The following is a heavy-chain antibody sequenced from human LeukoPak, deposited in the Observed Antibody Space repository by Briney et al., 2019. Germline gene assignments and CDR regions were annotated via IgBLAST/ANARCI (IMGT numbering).Heavy chain of an antibody. V-gene: IGHV3-9*01. CDR2: ISWNSGSI. J-gene: IGHJ6*03. Sequence: PGRSLRLSCAASGFTFDDYAMHWVRHAPGKGLEWVSGISWNSGSIVYADSVKGRFTISRDKAKNSLYLQMNSLRAEDTALYYCAKSVGATGYYMDVWGKGTMVTVSS. CDR1: GFTFDDYA. CDR3: AKSVGATGYYMDV. D-gene: IGHD1-26*01.